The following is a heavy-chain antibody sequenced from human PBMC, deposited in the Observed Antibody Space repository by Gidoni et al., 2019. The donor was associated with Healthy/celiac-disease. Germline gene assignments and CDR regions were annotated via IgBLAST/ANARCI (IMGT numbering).Heavy chain of an antibody. Sequence: QVQLVESGGGVVQPGRSLRLSCAASGFTFCSYGMHWVRQAPDKGLEWVAVIWYDGSNKYYADSVKGRFTISRDNSKNTLYLQMNSLRAEDTAVYYCARDGRRITMIVVVTDYYGMDVWGQGTTVTVSS. D-gene: IGHD3-22*01. CDR2: IWYDGSNK. CDR1: GFTFCSYG. V-gene: IGHV3-33*01. J-gene: IGHJ6*02. CDR3: ARDGRRITMIVVVTDYYGMDV.